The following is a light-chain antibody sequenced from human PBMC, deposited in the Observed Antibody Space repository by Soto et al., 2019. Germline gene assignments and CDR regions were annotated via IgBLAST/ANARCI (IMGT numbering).Light chain of an antibody. CDR2: KAS. CDR3: QHYNSYSEA. V-gene: IGKV1-5*03. Sequence: DIQMTQSPSTMSASVGDRVTITCRASQSIDSWLAWYQQKPGKAPKFLMYKASNLESGVPSRFSGSGSETEFTLTISSLQPDDFAIYYCQHYNSYSEAFGQGTKVELK. J-gene: IGKJ1*01. CDR1: QSIDSW.